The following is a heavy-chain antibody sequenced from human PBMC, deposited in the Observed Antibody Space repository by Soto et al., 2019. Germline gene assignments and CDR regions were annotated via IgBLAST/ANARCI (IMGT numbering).Heavy chain of an antibody. Sequence: QVSLVQSGAEVKKPGASVKVSCKASGYTFTSYGISWVRQAPGQGLEWMGWISAYNGNTNYAQKLQGRVTMTTDTSTSTAYMELRSLRSDDTAVYSCARSVADILTGYYFDYWGQGTLVTVSS. V-gene: IGHV1-18*04. CDR3: ARSVADILTGYYFDY. J-gene: IGHJ4*02. D-gene: IGHD3-9*01. CDR1: GYTFTSYG. CDR2: ISAYNGNT.